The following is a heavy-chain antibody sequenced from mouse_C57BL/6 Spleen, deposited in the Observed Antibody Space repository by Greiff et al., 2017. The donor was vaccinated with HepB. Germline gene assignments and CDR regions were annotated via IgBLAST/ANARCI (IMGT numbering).Heavy chain of an antibody. J-gene: IGHJ4*01. CDR1: GYTFTSYW. D-gene: IGHD2-5*01. CDR3: ARAYYSNYAMDY. V-gene: IGHV1-55*01. CDR2: IYPGSGST. Sequence: QVQLQQPGAELVKPGASVKMSCKASGYTFTSYWITWVKQRPGQGLEWIGDIYPGSGSTNYNEKFKSKATLTVDTSSSTAYMQLSSLTSADSAVYYCARAYYSNYAMDYWGQGTSVTVSS.